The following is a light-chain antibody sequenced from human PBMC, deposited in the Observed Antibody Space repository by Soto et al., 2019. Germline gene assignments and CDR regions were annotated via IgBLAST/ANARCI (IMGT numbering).Light chain of an antibody. CDR1: QSVIRSY. J-gene: IGKJ5*01. CDR2: GTS. CDR3: QQYTSSPPGIT. Sequence: EIVLTQSPGTLSLSPGERVTLSCRASQSVIRSYLAWYQQKPGQAPRLLIYGTSNRATGIPDRFSGSGSGTDFTLTISRLEPEDFAVYYCQQYTSSPPGITFGQGTRLEI. V-gene: IGKV3-20*01.